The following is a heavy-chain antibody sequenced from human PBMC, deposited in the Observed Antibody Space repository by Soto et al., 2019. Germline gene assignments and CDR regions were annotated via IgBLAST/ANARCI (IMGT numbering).Heavy chain of an antibody. Sequence: QVHLVQSGAEVKKPGASVKVSCKASGYSFTTYDINWVRQATGQGLEWLGWMNPNSGNTGYAQKFQGRVTMTRDTSISTAYMELSSLRSDDTAVYYCARNLPNTGRFDNWGRGTLVTVSS. D-gene: IGHD1-1*01. CDR3: ARNLPNTGRFDN. CDR1: GYSFTTYD. V-gene: IGHV1-8*01. J-gene: IGHJ4*02. CDR2: MNPNSGNT.